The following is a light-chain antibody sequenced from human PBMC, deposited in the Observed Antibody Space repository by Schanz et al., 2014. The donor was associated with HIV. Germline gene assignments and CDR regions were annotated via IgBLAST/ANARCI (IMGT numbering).Light chain of an antibody. CDR3: HQYGSSPRT. J-gene: IGKJ1*01. Sequence: EIVLTQSPATLSLSPGERATLSCRASQSVSSYLAWYQQKPGQAPRLLIYGASTRATGIPARFSGSGSGTDFTLTISRLEPEDFAVYYCHQYGSSPRTFGQGTKVEIK. V-gene: IGKV3-20*01. CDR1: QSVSSY. CDR2: GAS.